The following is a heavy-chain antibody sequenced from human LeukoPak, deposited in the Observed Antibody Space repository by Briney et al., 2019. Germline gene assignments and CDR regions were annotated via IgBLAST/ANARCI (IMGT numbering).Heavy chain of an antibody. D-gene: IGHD2-15*01. CDR2: IVSMFDTA. V-gene: IGHV1-69*05. CDR1: GGTFSNYA. CDR3: AAREGYCSGGSCFSSLDS. Sequence: ASVKVFCKASGGTFSNYAISWVRQAPGQGLEWLGGIVSMFDTANFAQKFQGRLTISTDESTSTAYMELTSLRSEDAAVYYCAAREGYCSGGSCFSSLDSWGQGTLVTVSS. J-gene: IGHJ4*02.